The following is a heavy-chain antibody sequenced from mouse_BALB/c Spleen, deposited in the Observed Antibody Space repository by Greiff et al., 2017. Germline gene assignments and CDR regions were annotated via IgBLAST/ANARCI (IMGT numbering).Heavy chain of an antibody. CDR1: GFAFSSYD. CDR2: ISSGGGST. J-gene: IGHJ3*01. V-gene: IGHV5-12-1*01. D-gene: IGHD4-1*01. CDR3: ARRSNWSRFAY. Sequence: EVMLVESGGGLVKPGGSLKLSCAASGFAFSSYDLSWVRQTPEKRLEWVAYISSGGGSTYYPDTVKGRFTISRDNTKNTLYLQMSSLKSEDTAMYYGARRSNWSRFAYWGQGTLVTVAA.